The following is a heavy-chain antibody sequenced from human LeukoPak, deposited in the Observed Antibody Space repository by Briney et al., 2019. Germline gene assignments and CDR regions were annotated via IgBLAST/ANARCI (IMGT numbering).Heavy chain of an antibody. CDR1: GFTFSNYG. J-gene: IGHJ6*02. V-gene: IGHV3-30*18. CDR2: LVYDGFYK. CDR3: AKDLITMVRGSPMDV. Sequence: GGSLRLSCAASGFTFSNYGMHCVRQAPGKGLEWVALLVYDGFYKYYSDSVKGRFTISRDDSRNTLYLQLSSLRAEDAAVYYCAKDLITMVRGSPMDVWGQGTTVTVSS. D-gene: IGHD3-10*01.